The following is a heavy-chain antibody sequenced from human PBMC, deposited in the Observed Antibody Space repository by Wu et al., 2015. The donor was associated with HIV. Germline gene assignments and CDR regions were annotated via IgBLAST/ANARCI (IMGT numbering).Heavy chain of an antibody. Sequence: QVQLLQSGAEVKNPGSSVRVSCKASGATFPSYALSWVRQAPGQGLEWMGRLIPMYGTANYAQKFQGRVTITADESTSTAYMDMSSLTSDDTAMYYCAGGGGRTSMDPFDFWGQGTLVTV. V-gene: IGHV1-69*13. CDR2: LIPMYGTA. D-gene: IGHD5-18*01. J-gene: IGHJ4*02. CDR1: GATFPSYA. CDR3: AGGGGRTSMDPFDF.